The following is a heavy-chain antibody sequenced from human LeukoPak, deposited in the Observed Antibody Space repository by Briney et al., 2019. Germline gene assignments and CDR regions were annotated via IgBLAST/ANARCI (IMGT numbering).Heavy chain of an antibody. CDR1: GFTFSSYA. CDR3: ARGRIQKFDY. D-gene: IGHD5-18*01. CDR2: IKQDGSEK. J-gene: IGHJ4*02. V-gene: IGHV3-7*03. Sequence: GGSLRLSCAASGFTFSSYAMSWVRQAPGKGLEWVANIKQDGSEKYYVDSVKGRFTISRDNAKNSLYLQMNSLRAEDTAVYYCARGRIQKFDYWGQGTLVTVSS.